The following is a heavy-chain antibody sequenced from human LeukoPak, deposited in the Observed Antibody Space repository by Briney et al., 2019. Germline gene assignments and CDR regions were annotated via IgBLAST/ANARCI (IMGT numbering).Heavy chain of an antibody. J-gene: IGHJ3*02. D-gene: IGHD5-18*01. CDR2: ISWNSGSI. V-gene: IGHV3-9*01. CDR3: AKVIFVDTAMADGQDAFDI. CDR1: GFTFDDYA. Sequence: PGGSLRLSCAASGFTFDDYAMHWVRQAPGKGLEWVSGISWNSGSIGYADSVKGRFTISRDNAKNSLYLQMNSLRAEDTALYYCAKVIFVDTAMADGQDAFDIWGQGTMVTVSS.